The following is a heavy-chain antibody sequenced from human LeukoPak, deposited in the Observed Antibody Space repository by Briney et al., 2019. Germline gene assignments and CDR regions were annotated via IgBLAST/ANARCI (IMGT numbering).Heavy chain of an antibody. CDR1: GGSISSYY. V-gene: IGHV4-59*01. CDR2: IYYSGST. Sequence: SETLSLTCTVSGGSISSYYWSWIRQPPGKGLEWIGYIYYSGSTNYNPSLKSRVTISVDTSKDQFSLKLSSVTAADTAVYYCARHKLGTYYYDSSGYSFDYWGQGTLVTVSS. CDR3: ARHKLGTYYYDSSGYSFDY. J-gene: IGHJ4*02. D-gene: IGHD3-22*01.